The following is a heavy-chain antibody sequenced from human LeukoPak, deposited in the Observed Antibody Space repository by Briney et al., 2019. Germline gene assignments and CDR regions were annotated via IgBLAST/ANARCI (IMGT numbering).Heavy chain of an antibody. CDR3: ARGYYYRSGSHYNVLGY. J-gene: IGHJ4*02. Sequence: ASVKVSCKASGYTFTDFYMHWVRQVPGQGLEWIGWINPNSGGTNYARKFQGRVTMTRDTSIRTTYLELSRLRSDDTAVYYCARGYYYRSGSHYNVLGYWGQGTLVTVSS. D-gene: IGHD3-10*01. CDR2: INPNSGGT. CDR1: GYTFTDFY. V-gene: IGHV1-2*02.